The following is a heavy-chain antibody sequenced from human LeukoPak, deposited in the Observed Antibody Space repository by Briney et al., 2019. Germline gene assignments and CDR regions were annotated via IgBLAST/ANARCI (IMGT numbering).Heavy chain of an antibody. J-gene: IGHJ6*03. V-gene: IGHV1-69*06. CDR3: ARGNDLAYCSGGSCYIYYYYYYMDV. D-gene: IGHD2-15*01. Sequence: ASVKVSCKASGGTFSSYAISWVRQAPGQGPEWMGGIIPIFGTANYAQKFQGRVTITADKSTSTAYMELSSLRSEDTAVYYCARGNDLAYCSGGSCYIYYYYYYMDVWGKGTTVTVSS. CDR2: IIPIFGTA. CDR1: GGTFSSYA.